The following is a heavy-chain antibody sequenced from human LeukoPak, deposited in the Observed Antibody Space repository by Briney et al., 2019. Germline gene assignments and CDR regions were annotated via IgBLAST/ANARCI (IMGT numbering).Heavy chain of an antibody. V-gene: IGHV3-30*02. CDR2: IPYDGSNK. D-gene: IGHD3-10*01. Sequence: GGSLRPSCAASGFAFSRHGIHWVRQAPGKGLEWVAFIPYDGSNKFYRDSVKGRFTISRDNSKNTLYLQMNSLRAEDTAVYYCAKGVGGSANYYYMDVWGKGTTVTVSS. CDR3: AKGVGGSANYYYMDV. CDR1: GFAFSRHG. J-gene: IGHJ6*03.